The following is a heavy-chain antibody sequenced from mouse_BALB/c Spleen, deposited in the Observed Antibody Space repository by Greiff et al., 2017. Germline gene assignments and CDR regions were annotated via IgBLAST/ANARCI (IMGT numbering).Heavy chain of an antibody. D-gene: IGHD2-1*01. CDR1: GYTFTDYA. V-gene: IGHV1-67*01. J-gene: IGHJ4*01. Sequence: QVQLKESGPELVRPGVSVKISCKGSGYTFTDYAMHWVKQSHAKSLEWIGVISTYYGNTNYNQKFKGKATMTVDKSSSTAYMELARLTSEDSAIYYCASQGNRYYAMDYWGQGTSVTVSS. CDR2: ISTYYGNT. CDR3: ASQGNRYYAMDY.